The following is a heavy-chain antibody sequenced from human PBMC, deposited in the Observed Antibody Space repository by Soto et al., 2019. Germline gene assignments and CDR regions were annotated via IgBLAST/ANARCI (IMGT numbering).Heavy chain of an antibody. J-gene: IGHJ6*02. Sequence: QVQVVESGGGVVQPGTSLRLSCAASGFTFSDYAMHWVRQTPGKGLEWVAVIWYDGGTKYYADSVKGRFTISRDNSKNTLYLQMTTLRAEDTAVHFCAKSGPPDAAMADYYYYGMDVWGQGTTVTVSS. CDR2: IWYDGGTK. CDR3: AKSGPPDAAMADYYYYGMDV. V-gene: IGHV3-33*03. D-gene: IGHD5-18*01. CDR1: GFTFSDYA.